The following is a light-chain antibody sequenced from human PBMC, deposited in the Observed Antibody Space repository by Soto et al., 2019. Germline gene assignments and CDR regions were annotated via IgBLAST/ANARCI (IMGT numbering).Light chain of an antibody. CDR3: ISYTGSSTSYV. CDR1: RSDIGSYKY. V-gene: IGLV2-14*01. Sequence: QSALTQPASVSGSPGQSITISCSGTRSDIGSYKYVAWYQQFPGKTPKILIYGVSNRPSGVSSRFSGSKSGTTASLTSSGLQAEDEADYYCISYTGSSTSYVFGSGTKV. CDR2: GVS. J-gene: IGLJ1*01.